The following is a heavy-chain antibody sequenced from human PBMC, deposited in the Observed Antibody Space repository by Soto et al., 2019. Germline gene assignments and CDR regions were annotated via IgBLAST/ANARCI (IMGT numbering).Heavy chain of an antibody. CDR2: INHSGST. Sequence: QVQLQQWGAGLLKPSETLSLTCAVYGGSFSGYYWSWIRQPPGKGLEWIGEINHSGSTNYNPSLKSRVTISVDTSKNQFSLKLSSMTAADTAVYYCASHLSKWLALGYWGQGTLVTVSS. V-gene: IGHV4-34*01. J-gene: IGHJ4*02. D-gene: IGHD6-19*01. CDR3: ASHLSKWLALGY. CDR1: GGSFSGYY.